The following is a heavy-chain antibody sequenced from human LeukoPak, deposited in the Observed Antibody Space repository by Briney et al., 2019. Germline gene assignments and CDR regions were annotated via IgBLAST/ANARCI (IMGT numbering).Heavy chain of an antibody. Sequence: ASVKVSCKASGYTFTGYYMHWVRQAPGQGLEWMGWINPNSGGTNYAQKFQGRVTMTRDTSISTAYMELSRLRSDDTAVYYCARIQGSIAVAMTYYFDYWGQGTLVTVSS. CDR2: INPNSGGT. CDR1: GYTFTGYY. D-gene: IGHD6-19*01. CDR3: ARIQGSIAVAMTYYFDY. V-gene: IGHV1-2*02. J-gene: IGHJ4*02.